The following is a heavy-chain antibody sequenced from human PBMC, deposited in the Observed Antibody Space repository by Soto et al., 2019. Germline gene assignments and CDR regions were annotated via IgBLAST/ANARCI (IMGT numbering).Heavy chain of an antibody. CDR3: AKDINSEYEDCGGYSSDAFEI. V-gene: IGHV3-23*01. CDR1: GFTFSSYA. J-gene: IGHJ3*02. D-gene: IGHD2-21*01. Sequence: GGSLRLSCAASGFTFSSYAMSWVRQAPGKGLEWVSGISGSGGSTYYADSVKGRFTISRDNSKNTLSLQMNSLRAEDTAVYYCAKDINSEYEDCGGYSSDAFEIWGQRTMVTVS. CDR2: ISGSGGST.